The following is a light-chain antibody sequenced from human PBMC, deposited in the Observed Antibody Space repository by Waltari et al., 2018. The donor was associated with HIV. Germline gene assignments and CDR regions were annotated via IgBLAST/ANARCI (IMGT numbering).Light chain of an antibody. V-gene: IGLV1-44*01. CDR3: AAWDDSLNGHWV. CDR2: SNN. J-gene: IGLJ3*02. CDR1: SSNIGSNT. Sequence: QSVLTQPPSASGTPGQRVTISCSGSSSNIGSNTVNWYQQPPGTAPKLLIYSNNQRPSGVPDRFSGSKSGTSASLAISGLQSEDEADYYCAAWDDSLNGHWVFGGGTKLTVL.